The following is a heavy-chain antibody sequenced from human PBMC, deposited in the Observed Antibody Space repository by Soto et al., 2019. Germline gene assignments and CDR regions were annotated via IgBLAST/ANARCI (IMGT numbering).Heavy chain of an antibody. Sequence: GGSLRLSCAASGFTFSSYAMSWVRQAPGKGLEFLATIRPDGSDTYYVDSVKGRFTISRDNAKNSLSLQMNSLRAEDTALYYCATDLNWSGTWGQGTMVTVSS. J-gene: IGHJ3*01. D-gene: IGHD3-3*01. V-gene: IGHV3-7*01. CDR1: GFTFSSYA. CDR3: ATDLNWSGT. CDR2: IRPDGSDT.